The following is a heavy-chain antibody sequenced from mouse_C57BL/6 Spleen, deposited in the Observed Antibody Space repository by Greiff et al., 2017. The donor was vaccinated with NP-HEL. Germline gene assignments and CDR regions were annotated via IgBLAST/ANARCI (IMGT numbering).Heavy chain of an antibody. CDR1: GFTFSSYG. V-gene: IGHV5-6*01. D-gene: IGHD2-3*01. J-gene: IGHJ1*03. Sequence: EVQLVESGGDLVKPGGSLKLSCAASGFTFSSYGMSWVRQTPDKRLEWVATISSGGSYTYYPDSVKGRFTISRDNAKNTLYLQMSSLKSEDTAMYYCARQVYDGYYGYFDVWGTGTTVTVSS. CDR2: ISSGGSYT. CDR3: ARQVYDGYYGYFDV.